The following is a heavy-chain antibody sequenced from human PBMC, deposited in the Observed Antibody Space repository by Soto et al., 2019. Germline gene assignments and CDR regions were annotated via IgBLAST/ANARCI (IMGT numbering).Heavy chain of an antibody. CDR2: IYHSGST. Sequence: QVQLQESGPGLVKPSGTLSLTCAVSGGSISSSNWWSWVRPPPGKGLEWMGEIYHSGSTNNNPSLKSRVTLSVDKSKKQFSLKLSSVTAADTAVYYCARVKVAAAGPRDAFDIWGQGTMVTVSS. D-gene: IGHD6-13*01. J-gene: IGHJ3*02. CDR3: ARVKVAAAGPRDAFDI. V-gene: IGHV4-4*02. CDR1: GGSISSSNW.